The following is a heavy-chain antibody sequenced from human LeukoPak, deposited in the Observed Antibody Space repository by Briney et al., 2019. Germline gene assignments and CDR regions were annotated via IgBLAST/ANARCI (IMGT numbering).Heavy chain of an antibody. V-gene: IGHV4-59*01. CDR3: AREDGYNRGSY. D-gene: IGHD5-24*01. CDR2: IYYSGST. Sequence: SETLSLTCTVSGGSISSYYWSWIRQPPGKGLEWIGYIYYSGSTNYNPSLKSRVTISVDTSKNQFSLKLSSVTAADTAVYYCAREDGYNRGSYWGQGTLVTVSS. CDR1: GGSISSYY. J-gene: IGHJ4*02.